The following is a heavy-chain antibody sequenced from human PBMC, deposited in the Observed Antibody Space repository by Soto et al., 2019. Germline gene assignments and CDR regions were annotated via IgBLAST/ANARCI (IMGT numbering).Heavy chain of an antibody. D-gene: IGHD2-15*01. V-gene: IGHV4-59*08. CDR2: IYYSGST. CDR1: GGSISSYY. CDR3: AGSHYCSGGSCYLVDWYFDL. J-gene: IGHJ2*01. Sequence: QVQLQESGPGLVKPSETLSLTCTVSGGSISSYYWSWIRQPPGKGLEWIGYIYYSGSTNYNPSLKSRVTISADTSKNQSSLKRGSVTAADTAVYYCAGSHYCSGGSCYLVDWYFDLWGRGTLVTVSS.